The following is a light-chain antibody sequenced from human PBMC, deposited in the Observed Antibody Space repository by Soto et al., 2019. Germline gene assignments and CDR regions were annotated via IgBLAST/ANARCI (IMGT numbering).Light chain of an antibody. V-gene: IGLV2-8*01. J-gene: IGLJ1*01. CDR1: SSDVGAYNY. CDR3: TSYAGTYSFFYV. CDR2: EVS. Sequence: QSALTQPPSAPGSPGQSVTISCTRTSSDVGAYNYVSWYQQLPGKAPKLIIYEVSKRPSGVPDRFSGSKSGNTASLTVSGLQAEDEADYYCTSYAGTYSFFYVFGTGTKVTVL.